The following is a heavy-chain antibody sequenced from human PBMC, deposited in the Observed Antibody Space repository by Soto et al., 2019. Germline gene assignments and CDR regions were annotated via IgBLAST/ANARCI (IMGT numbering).Heavy chain of an antibody. CDR1: GYTFSTSG. CDR3: AREGPRPYYYYGMDV. V-gene: IGHV1-18*01. J-gene: IGHJ6*02. CDR2: ISNYNGDA. Sequence: QAQLEQSGAEVKKPGASVKVSCKSSGYTFSTSGISWVRQAPGQGLAWMGWISNYNGDANYAQRFQGRVTMTTDTATSTTFMELRSRRSDATAVYYCAREGPRPYYYYGMDVWGQGTTVTVSS. D-gene: IGHD6-6*01.